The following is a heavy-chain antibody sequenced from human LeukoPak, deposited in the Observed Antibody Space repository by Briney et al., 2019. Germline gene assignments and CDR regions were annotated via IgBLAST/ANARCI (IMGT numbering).Heavy chain of an antibody. CDR2: IVVGSGNT. J-gene: IGHJ3*02. CDR3: AADLVGYCSGGSCGAFDI. D-gene: IGHD2-15*01. V-gene: IGHV1-58*01. CDR1: GFTFTSSA. Sequence: GTSVKVSCKASGFTFTSSAVQRVRQARGQRLEWIGWIVVGSGNTNYAQKFQERVTITRDMSTSTAYMELSSLRSEDTAVYYCAADLVGYCSGGSCGAFDIWGQGTMVTVSS.